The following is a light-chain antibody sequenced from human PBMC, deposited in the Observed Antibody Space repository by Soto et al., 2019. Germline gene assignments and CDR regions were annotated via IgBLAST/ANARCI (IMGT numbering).Light chain of an antibody. CDR2: EVT. J-gene: IGLJ1*01. CDR1: SSDVGRYNT. CDR3: NSLRVNHLYV. Sequence: QSVLTQPASVSGSPGQTITISCTGTSSDVGRYNTVSWYQHHPGKAPKLIIYEVTHRPAGISDRFSASKSGNTASLTISGLQPEDEADYYCNSLRVNHLYVFGSGTKVTVL. V-gene: IGLV2-14*01.